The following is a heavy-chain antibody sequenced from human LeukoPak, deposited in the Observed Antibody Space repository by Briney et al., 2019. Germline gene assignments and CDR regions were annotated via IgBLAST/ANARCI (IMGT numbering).Heavy chain of an antibody. V-gene: IGHV3-23*01. CDR1: GFTFTSFA. CDR3: AKHSHDGSAPYYEVQLDY. Sequence: GGSLRLSCAASGFTFTSFAMSWVRQAPGKGLEWVSTISRSGVATYYANSVKGRFTISRDNSKNTVYLQMHSLRAEDTAIYYCAKHSHDGSAPYYEVQLDYWGQGTLVTVSS. CDR2: ISRSGVAT. D-gene: IGHD3-22*01. J-gene: IGHJ4*02.